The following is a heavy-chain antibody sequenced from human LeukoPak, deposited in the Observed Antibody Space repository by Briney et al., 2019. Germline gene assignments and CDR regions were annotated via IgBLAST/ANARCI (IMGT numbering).Heavy chain of an antibody. CDR1: GGSLSGYY. CDR2: IHHDGRT. V-gene: IGHV4-34*01. J-gene: IGHJ3*01. D-gene: IGHD4-17*01. CDR3: AGDAVPRDHGDTVNAYDL. Sequence: SETLSLTCAVSGGSLSGYYWSWIRQSPGKGLEWMGDIHHDGRTKYKSSFKSRVTIFLDSSKNEVSLRLSPVTPADTALYFCAGDAVPRDHGDTVNAYDLWGQGTMVTVAP.